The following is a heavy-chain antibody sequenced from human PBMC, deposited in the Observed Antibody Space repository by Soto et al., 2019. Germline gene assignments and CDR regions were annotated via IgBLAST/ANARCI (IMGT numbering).Heavy chain of an antibody. Sequence: QLQLQESGSGLVKPSQTLSLTCGVSGGSVSGGGYSRSWIRQPPGKGLEWIGYIWLSGSTYYNPSLKSRVTISIDRSKNQFSLRLSSVTAADTAVYYCARGGDYFDYWGQGTLVTVSS. CDR2: IWLSGST. CDR3: ARGGDYFDY. CDR1: GGSVSGGGYS. J-gene: IGHJ4*02. V-gene: IGHV4-30-2*01.